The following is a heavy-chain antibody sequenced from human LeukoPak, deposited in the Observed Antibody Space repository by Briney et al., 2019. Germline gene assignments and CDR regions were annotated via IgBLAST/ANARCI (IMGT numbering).Heavy chain of an antibody. CDR1: GGPIGGSNHF. CDR2: IYEGGQT. J-gene: IGHJ6*02. D-gene: IGHD1-1*01. Sequence: SETLSLTCSVSGGPIGGSNHFWGWIRQVPGNGLEWIGSIYEGGQTYYNVSLQSRLIISVDTSKNQFSLRLSSVTAADTAVYYCARSLDYYYYGMDVWGQGTTVTVSS. V-gene: IGHV4-39*07. CDR3: ARSLDYYYYGMDV.